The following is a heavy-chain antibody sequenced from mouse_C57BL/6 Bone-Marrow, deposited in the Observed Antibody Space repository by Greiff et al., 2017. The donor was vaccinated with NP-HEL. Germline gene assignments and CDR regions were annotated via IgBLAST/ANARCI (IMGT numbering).Heavy chain of an antibody. CDR1: GFTFSDFY. D-gene: IGHD1-1*01. CDR3: ARAPDYDGSSSDWYFDV. CDR2: SRNKANDYTT. V-gene: IGHV7-1*01. J-gene: IGHJ1*03. Sequence: EVKLVESGGGLVQSGRSLRLSCATSGFTFSDFYMEWVRQAPGKGLEWIAASRNKANDYTTEYSASVKGRFIVHRAHSQSILYLQMNALRAEDTAIYYCARAPDYDGSSSDWYFDVWGTGTTVTVSS.